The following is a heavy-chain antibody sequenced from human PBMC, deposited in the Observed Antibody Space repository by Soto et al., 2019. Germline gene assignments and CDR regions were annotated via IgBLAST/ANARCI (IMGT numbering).Heavy chain of an antibody. D-gene: IGHD6-19*01. CDR1: GGTFRNYT. CDR2: IIPILGIT. V-gene: IGHV1-69*02. J-gene: IGHJ4*02. Sequence: SVKVSCKASGGTFRNYTITWVRQAPGQGLEWMGRIIPILGITNYAQKYQGRVTITADKSTNTAYMELSSLRSEDTAVYYCARAAYTSGWYQNPFDYWGQGTLVTVSS. CDR3: ARAAYTSGWYQNPFDY.